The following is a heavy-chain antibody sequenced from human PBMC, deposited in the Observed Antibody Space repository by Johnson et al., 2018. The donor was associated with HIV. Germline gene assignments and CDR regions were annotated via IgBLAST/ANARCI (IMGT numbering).Heavy chain of an antibody. D-gene: IGHD2-21*01. Sequence: LVESGGGVVQPGRSLRLSCAASGFTFSSYAMHWVRQAPGTGLEWVAVISYDGSNKYYADSVMGRFTISRDNSKNTLYLQMTSLRAEDTAVYYCARERRAGVKGAFDIWGQGTIVTVSS. CDR2: ISYDGSNK. CDR1: GFTFSSYA. V-gene: IGHV3-30*04. CDR3: ARERRAGVKGAFDI. J-gene: IGHJ3*02.